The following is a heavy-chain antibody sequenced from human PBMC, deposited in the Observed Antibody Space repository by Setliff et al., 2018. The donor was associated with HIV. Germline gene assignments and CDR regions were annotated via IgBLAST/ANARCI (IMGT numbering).Heavy chain of an antibody. V-gene: IGHV1-3*01. Sequence: ASVKVSCKASGYTFTRYVMHWVRQAPGQRLEWMGWINAGNGNTKYSQKFHGRVTITTDTYARTAYMELSSLRSEDTAVYYCARDPEAQIVVVPAYMAVWGKGPPATVPS. J-gene: IGHJ6*03. CDR3: ARDPEAQIVVVPAYMAV. CDR1: GYTFTRYV. D-gene: IGHD2-2*01. CDR2: INAGNGNT.